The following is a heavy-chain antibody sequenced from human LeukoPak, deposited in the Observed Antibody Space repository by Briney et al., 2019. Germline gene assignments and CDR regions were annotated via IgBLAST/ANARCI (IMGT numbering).Heavy chain of an antibody. CDR1: GFTFSSYS. Sequence: GGSLRLSCAASGFTFSSYSMNWVRQAPGKGLEWVSSISSSSSYIYYADSVKGRFTISRDNAKNSLYLQMNSLRAEDTALYYCAKDERPTVVTPGGAFDIWGQGTMVTVSS. CDR3: AKDERPTVVTPGGAFDI. J-gene: IGHJ3*02. CDR2: ISSSSSYI. V-gene: IGHV3-21*04. D-gene: IGHD4-23*01.